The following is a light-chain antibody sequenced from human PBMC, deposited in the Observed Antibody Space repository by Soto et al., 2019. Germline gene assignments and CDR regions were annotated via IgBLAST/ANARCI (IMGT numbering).Light chain of an antibody. CDR2: AAS. Sequence: AIQMTQSPSSLSASVGDRVAITCRTSQGIRNDLGWYQQKPGKAPKLLIYAASSLQSGVPSRFSGSGSGTDFTLTISSLQPEDFATYYCLQDFNYPPTFGQGTKVDIK. J-gene: IGKJ1*01. V-gene: IGKV1-6*01. CDR1: QGIRND. CDR3: LQDFNYPPT.